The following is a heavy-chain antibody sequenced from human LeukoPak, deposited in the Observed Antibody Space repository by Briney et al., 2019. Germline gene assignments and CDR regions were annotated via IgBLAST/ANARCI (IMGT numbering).Heavy chain of an antibody. V-gene: IGHV3-9*01. CDR1: GFTFDDYA. CDR3: AKDIRGYYYYMDV. J-gene: IGHJ6*03. Sequence: SLRLSCAASGFTFDDYAMHGVRQAPGKGLEWGSGINWNSGSIGYADSVKGRFTISRDNAKHSLYLQLNSLRAEATALYCCAKDIRGYYYYMDVWGKGTTVTVSS. CDR2: INWNSGSI.